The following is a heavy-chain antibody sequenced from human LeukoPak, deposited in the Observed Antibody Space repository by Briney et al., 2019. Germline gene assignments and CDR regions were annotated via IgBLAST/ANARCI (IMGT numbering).Heavy chain of an antibody. D-gene: IGHD4-17*01. J-gene: IGHJ6*03. CDR3: ARAYGGDYGYYYYYYMDV. Sequence: PSETLPLTCTVSGGSISSYYWSWIRQPPGQGLECIGHIYYSGSTNYNPSRQSRVTISVDTSKNQFSLKLSSVTAADTAVYCCARAYGGDYGYYYYYYMDVWGKGTTVTISS. CDR1: GGSISSYY. CDR2: IYYSGST. V-gene: IGHV4-59*01.